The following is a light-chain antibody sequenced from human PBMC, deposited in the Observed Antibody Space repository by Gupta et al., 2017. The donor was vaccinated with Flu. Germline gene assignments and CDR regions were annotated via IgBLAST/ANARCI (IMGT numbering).Light chain of an antibody. CDR1: QSVSSY. Sequence: EIVSTQSPATLSLSPGERATLSCRASQSVSSYLAWYQQKPGQAHRLLIYDASNRATGIPARFSCSGSGTDFTLTIISLEPEDFTVYYCQQRSNWPTFGQGTKVEIK. V-gene: IGKV3-11*01. J-gene: IGKJ1*01. CDR2: DAS. CDR3: QQRSNWPT.